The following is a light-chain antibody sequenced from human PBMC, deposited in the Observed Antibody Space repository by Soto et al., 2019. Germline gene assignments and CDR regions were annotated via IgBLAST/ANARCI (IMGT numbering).Light chain of an antibody. CDR2: GNS. V-gene: IGLV1-40*01. J-gene: IGLJ2*01. CDR3: QAYDSSLSGSKV. CDR1: SSNIGAGYD. Sequence: QSVLTQPPSVSGAPGQRVTISCTGSSSNIGAGYDVHWYQQLPGTAPKLLIYGNSNRPSGVPDRFSGSKSGTSASLAITWLQAEDEADYYCQAYDSSLSGSKVFGGGTQRTVL.